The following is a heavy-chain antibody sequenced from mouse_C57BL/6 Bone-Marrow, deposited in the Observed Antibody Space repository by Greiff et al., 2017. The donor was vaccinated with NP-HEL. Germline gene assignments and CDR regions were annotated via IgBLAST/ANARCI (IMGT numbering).Heavy chain of an antibody. CDR1: GYTFTSYG. CDR2: IYPRDGNT. D-gene: IGHD2-12*01. Sequence: VQLQQSGAELARPGASVKLSCKASGYTFTSYGIRWVKQRTGQGLEWIGEIYPRDGNTYYNRKFKGKATLTADKSSSTSYMELHSLTSEDSAVYYGARGCYPWYVDVWGTGTTVTVS. CDR3: ARGCYPWYVDV. J-gene: IGHJ1*03. V-gene: IGHV1-81*01.